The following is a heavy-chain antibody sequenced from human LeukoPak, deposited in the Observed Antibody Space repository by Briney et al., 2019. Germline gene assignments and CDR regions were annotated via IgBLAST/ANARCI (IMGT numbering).Heavy chain of an antibody. V-gene: IGHV3-13*01. Sequence: GGSLRLSCAASGFTFSSYDMHWVRQATGKGLEWVSAIGTAGDTYYPGSVKGRFTISRENAKNSLYLQMNSLRAGDTAVYYCAREDDYYDSSGYYFDYWGQGTLVTVSS. D-gene: IGHD3-22*01. CDR3: AREDDYYDSSGYYFDY. CDR2: IGTAGDT. CDR1: GFTFSSYD. J-gene: IGHJ4*02.